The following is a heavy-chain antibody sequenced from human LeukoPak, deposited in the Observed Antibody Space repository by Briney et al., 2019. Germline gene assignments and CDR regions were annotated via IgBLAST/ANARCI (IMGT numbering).Heavy chain of an antibody. CDR1: GGSIGSDNNY. CDR2: IYYSGST. CDR3: ARMALADYFDY. V-gene: IGHV4-39*01. D-gene: IGHD6-19*01. J-gene: IGHJ4*02. Sequence: SETLSLTCTVSGGSIGSDNNYWGWIRQPPGRGLEWIASIYYSGSTQYNPSLRSRVTISVDTSKNQFSLKLSSVTAPDTAVYYCARMALADYFDYWGQGSLVTVSS.